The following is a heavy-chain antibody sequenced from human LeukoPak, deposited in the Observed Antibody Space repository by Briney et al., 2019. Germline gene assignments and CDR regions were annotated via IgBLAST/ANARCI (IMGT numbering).Heavy chain of an antibody. CDR1: GYTFTSYY. Sequence: ASVKVSCKASGYTFTSYYIHWVRQAPGQGLEWMGLINPSGGSTNYAQKFQGRVTMTRDTSTSTVYMELSSLRSEDTAVYYCARGPSITMVRGGQWYYYMDVGGKGTTVTISS. V-gene: IGHV1-46*01. CDR3: ARGPSITMVRGGQWYYYMDV. J-gene: IGHJ6*03. CDR2: INPSGGST. D-gene: IGHD3-10*01.